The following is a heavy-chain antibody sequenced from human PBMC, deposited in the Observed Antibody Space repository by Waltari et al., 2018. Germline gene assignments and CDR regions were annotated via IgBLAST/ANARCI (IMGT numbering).Heavy chain of an antibody. CDR1: GYTLTSFD. J-gene: IGHJ4*02. Sequence: VQLVQSGAEVKKPGASVKVSCKASGYTLTSFDIYWVRQAAGQGLEWMGWMNPDRVNTGYEQKFQGRVTMTRDTSISTAYMELSSLRSEDTAVYYCAREFYYSDAFTGVWGQGTLVTVSS. D-gene: IGHD4-17*01. CDR2: MNPDRVNT. V-gene: IGHV1-8*01. CDR3: AREFYYSDAFTGV.